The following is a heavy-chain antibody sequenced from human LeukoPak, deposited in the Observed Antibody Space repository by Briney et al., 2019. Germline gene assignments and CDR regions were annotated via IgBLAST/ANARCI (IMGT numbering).Heavy chain of an antibody. J-gene: IGHJ4*02. CDR2: ISAYNGNT. CDR1: GYTFTSYG. V-gene: IGHV1-18*01. Sequence: RRASVKVSCKASGYTFTSYGISWVRQAPGQGLEWMGWISAYNGNTNYAQKLQGRVTMTTDTSTSTAYMELRSLRSDDTAVYYCARGQYYYDSSGYDYWGQGTLVTVSS. CDR3: ARGQYYYDSSGYDY. D-gene: IGHD3-22*01.